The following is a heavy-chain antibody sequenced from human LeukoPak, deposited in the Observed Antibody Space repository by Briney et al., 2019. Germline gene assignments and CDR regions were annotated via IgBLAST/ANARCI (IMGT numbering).Heavy chain of an antibody. Sequence: SVKVSCKASGGTFSSYAISWVRQAPGQGLEWMGGIIPIFGTANYAQRFQGRVTITKDTSASTAYMELSSLRSEDTAVYYCARGQMITFGGVIVSGVDYWGQGTLVTVSS. CDR1: GGTFSSYA. J-gene: IGHJ4*02. V-gene: IGHV1-69*05. D-gene: IGHD3-16*02. CDR2: IIPIFGTA. CDR3: ARGQMITFGGVIVSGVDY.